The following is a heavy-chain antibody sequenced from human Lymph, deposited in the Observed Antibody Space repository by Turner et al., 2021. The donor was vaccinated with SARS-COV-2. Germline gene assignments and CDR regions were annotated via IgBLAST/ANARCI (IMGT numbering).Heavy chain of an antibody. J-gene: IGHJ5*02. Sequence: EVQLLESGGGLVQAGGSLRLSCAASGFTFRSYAMSWVRQVPGKGLCLVSAISGSGGSTYSADSVKGRFTISRDNSKNTLYLQMNSLRAEDTAVYYCANLYSSSAAGDPWGQGTLVTVSS. CDR1: GFTFRSYA. D-gene: IGHD6-6*01. CDR2: ISGSGGST. V-gene: IGHV3-23*01. CDR3: ANLYSSSAAGDP.